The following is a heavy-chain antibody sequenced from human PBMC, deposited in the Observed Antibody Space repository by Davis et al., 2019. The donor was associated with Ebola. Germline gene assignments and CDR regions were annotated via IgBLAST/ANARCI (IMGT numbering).Heavy chain of an antibody. CDR1: GFTFSSYW. CDR2: INPDGSFT. V-gene: IGHV3-74*01. D-gene: IGHD4-23*01. J-gene: IGHJ4*02. Sequence: PGGSLRLSCAASGFTFSSYWMHWVRQAPGKGLVWVSRINPDGSFTDYADSVKGRFSISRDSTSNTLYLQMNSLRAEDTAVYYCARAYGYGGDYWGQGTLVTVSS. CDR3: ARAYGYGGDY.